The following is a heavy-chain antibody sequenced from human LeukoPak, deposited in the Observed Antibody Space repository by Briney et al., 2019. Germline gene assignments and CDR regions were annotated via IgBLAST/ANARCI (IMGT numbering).Heavy chain of an antibody. CDR3: ARGRPRDYFDY. CDR2: INPSGGST. CDR1: GYTFTSYY. J-gene: IGHJ4*02. V-gene: IGHV1-46*03. Sequence: ASVKVSCKASGYTFTSYYMHWVQQAPGQGLEWMGIINPSGGSTSYAQKFQGRVTMTRDMSTSTVYMELSSLRSEDTAVYYCARGRPRDYFDYWGQGTLVTVSS.